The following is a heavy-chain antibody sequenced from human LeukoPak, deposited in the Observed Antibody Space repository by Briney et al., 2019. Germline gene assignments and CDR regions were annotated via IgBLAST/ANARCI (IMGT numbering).Heavy chain of an antibody. Sequence: SQTLSLTCAISGDSVSGDSAAWNWIRQSPSRGLEWLGRTYYRSKWYHDYSVSVKSRITINPDTSKDQFSLQLNSVTPEDTAVYYCARAVAGTEGWFNSWGQGTLVTVSS. D-gene: IGHD6-19*01. CDR1: GDSVSGDSAA. V-gene: IGHV6-1*01. J-gene: IGHJ5*01. CDR3: ARAVAGTEGWFNS. CDR2: TYYRSKWYH.